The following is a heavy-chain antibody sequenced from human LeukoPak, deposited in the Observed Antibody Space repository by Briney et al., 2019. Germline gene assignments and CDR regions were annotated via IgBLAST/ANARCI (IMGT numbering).Heavy chain of an antibody. Sequence: SVKVSCKASGGTFSSYAISWVRQAPGQGLEWMGGIIPIFGTANYAQKFQGRVTITADKSTSTAYMELSSLRSEDTAVYYCASRVQLERFYYYGSGSYYNSGSGFDYWGQGTLVTVSS. V-gene: IGHV1-69*06. CDR2: IIPIFGTA. CDR3: ASRVQLERFYYYGSGSYYNSGSGFDY. CDR1: GGTFSSYA. J-gene: IGHJ4*02. D-gene: IGHD3-10*01.